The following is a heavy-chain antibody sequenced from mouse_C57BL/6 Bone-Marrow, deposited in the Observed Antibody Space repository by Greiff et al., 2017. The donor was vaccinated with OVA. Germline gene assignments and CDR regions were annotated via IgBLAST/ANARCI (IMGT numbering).Heavy chain of an antibody. CDR2: IYPGSGST. V-gene: IGHV1-55*01. D-gene: IGHD1-1*01. Sequence: VQLQQPGAELVKPGASVKMSCKAYGYTFTSYWITWVKQRPGQGLEWIGDIYPGSGSTNYNEKFKSKATLTVDTSSSTAYMQLSSLTSEDSAVYYCAFITTVVGYYAMDYWGQGTSVTVSS. CDR3: AFITTVVGYYAMDY. J-gene: IGHJ4*01. CDR1: GYTFTSYW.